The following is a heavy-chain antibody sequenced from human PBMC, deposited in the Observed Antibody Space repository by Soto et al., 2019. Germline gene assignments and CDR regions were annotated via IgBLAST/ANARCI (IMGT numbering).Heavy chain of an antibody. Sequence: ASVKVSCKASGYTFTSYGISWVRQAPGQGLEWMGWISAYNGNTNYAQKLQGRVTMTTDTSTSTAYMELRSLRSDDTAVYYCATINIVLVPVGGMDVWGQGTMVTVSS. CDR3: ATINIVLVPVGGMDV. D-gene: IGHD2-2*01. CDR2: ISAYNGNT. V-gene: IGHV1-18*01. CDR1: GYTFTSYG. J-gene: IGHJ6*02.